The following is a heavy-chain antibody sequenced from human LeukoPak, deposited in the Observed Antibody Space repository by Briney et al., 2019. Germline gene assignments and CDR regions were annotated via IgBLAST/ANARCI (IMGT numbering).Heavy chain of an antibody. CDR2: IYYSGST. V-gene: IGHV4-59*08. Sequence: SETLSLTCTVSGGSISSYYWSWIRQPPGKGLEWIGYIYYSGSTNYNPSLKSRVTISVDTSKNQFSLKLSSVTAADTAVYYCARPPAGLLWYFDLWGRGTLVTVSS. J-gene: IGHJ2*01. D-gene: IGHD3-10*01. CDR3: ARPPAGLLWYFDL. CDR1: GGSISSYY.